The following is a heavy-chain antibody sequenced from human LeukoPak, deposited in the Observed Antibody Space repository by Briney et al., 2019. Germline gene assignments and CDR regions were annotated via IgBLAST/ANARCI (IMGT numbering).Heavy chain of an antibody. CDR1: GGSISSSNYY. CDR2: LYYDGRT. Sequence: SETLSLTCTVFGGSISSSNYYWAWFRQPPGKGLDWIGSLYYDGRTYYNPSLESRLTISVDTSNNQFSLKLSSVTAADTAVYYCAGSRSYFDYWGQGTLVTVSS. CDR3: AGSRSYFDY. V-gene: IGHV4-39*07. J-gene: IGHJ4*02.